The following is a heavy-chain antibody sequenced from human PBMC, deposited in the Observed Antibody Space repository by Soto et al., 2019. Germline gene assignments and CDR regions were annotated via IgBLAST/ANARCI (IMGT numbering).Heavy chain of an antibody. CDR1: GFTFRNYA. J-gene: IGHJ4*02. Sequence: HPGGSLRLSCAASGFTFRNYAMTWVRQAPGKGLEWVSSVVDSGASTYYADSVRGRFTISRDNSKNTLYLQMTSLRAEDTAVYYCAKRRSSGSHYVDYWGQGALVTVSS. V-gene: IGHV3-23*01. CDR3: AKRRSSGSHYVDY. CDR2: VVDSGAST. D-gene: IGHD6-19*01.